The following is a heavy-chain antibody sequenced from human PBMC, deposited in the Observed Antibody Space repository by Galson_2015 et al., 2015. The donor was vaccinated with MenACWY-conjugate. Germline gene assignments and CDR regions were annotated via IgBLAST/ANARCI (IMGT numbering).Heavy chain of an antibody. J-gene: IGHJ6*02. CDR2: IDPSDSYT. CDR1: GYRFSTYW. V-gene: IGHV5-10-1*01. Sequence: QSGAEVKKPGDSLRISCKASGYRFSTYWITWVRRVPGKGLEWMGRIDPSDSYTKYSPSFQGHVTISVDKFINTAYLQWSGLKASDTAIYYCARRDGDDGASYYYGMDVWGQGTTVTVS. D-gene: IGHD1-1*01. CDR3: ARRDGDDGASYYYGMDV.